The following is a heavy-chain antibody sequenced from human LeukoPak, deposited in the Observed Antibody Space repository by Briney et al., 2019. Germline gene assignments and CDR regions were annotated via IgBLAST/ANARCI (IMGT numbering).Heavy chain of an antibody. V-gene: IGHV3-15*01. CDR1: GFNFTNTW. J-gene: IGHJ4*02. Sequence: PGGSLRLSCIASGFNFTNTWMSWVRQAPGKGLEWVGRIKGQKDGMTTDYAASVKGRFTISRDDSKNMLFLQMNSLKVEDTGVYYCTTEGVSLWGQGTLISVTS. D-gene: IGHD3-16*01. CDR3: TTEGVSL. CDR2: IKGQKDGMTT.